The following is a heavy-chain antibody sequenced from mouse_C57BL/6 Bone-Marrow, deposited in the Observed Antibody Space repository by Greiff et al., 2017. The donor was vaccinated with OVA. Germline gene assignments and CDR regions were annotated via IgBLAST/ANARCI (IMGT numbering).Heavy chain of an antibody. V-gene: IGHV1-15*01. D-gene: IGHD1-1*01. CDR3: TSAAFITTVVAVDY. J-gene: IGHJ2*01. CDR1: GYTFTDYE. Sequence: VKLVESGAELVRPGASVTLSCKASGYTFTDYEMHWVKQTPVHGLEWIGAIDPETGGTAYNQKFKGKAILTADKSSSTAYMELRSLTSEDSAVYYCTSAAFITTVVAVDYWGQGTTLTVSS. CDR2: IDPETGGT.